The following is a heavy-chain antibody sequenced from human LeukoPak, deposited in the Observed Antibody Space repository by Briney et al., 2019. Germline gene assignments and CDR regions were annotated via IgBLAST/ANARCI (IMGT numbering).Heavy chain of an antibody. CDR2: ISGSGGST. J-gene: IGHJ3*02. V-gene: IGHV3-23*01. CDR1: GFTFSSYA. Sequence: GGSLRLSCAASGFTFSSYAMSWVRQAPGKGLEWVSAISGSGGSTYYADSVKGRFTISRDNSKNTLYLQLNSLRAEDTAVYYRAKVSLGAFDIWGQGTMVTVSS. CDR3: AKVSLGAFDI. D-gene: IGHD3-16*01.